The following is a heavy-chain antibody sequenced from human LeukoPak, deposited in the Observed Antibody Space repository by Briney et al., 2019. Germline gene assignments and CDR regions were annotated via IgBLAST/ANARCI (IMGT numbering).Heavy chain of an antibody. V-gene: IGHV1-2*06. CDR1: GYTFTGYY. J-gene: IGHJ4*02. CDR3: ARVKPIAAAGLRTFDY. Sequence: ASVKVSCKASGYTFTGYYMHWVRQAPGQGLELMGRINPNSGGTNYAQKFQGRVTMTRDTSISTAYMELSRLRSDDTAVYYCARVKPIAAAGLRTFDYWGQGTLVTVSS. D-gene: IGHD6-13*01. CDR2: INPNSGGT.